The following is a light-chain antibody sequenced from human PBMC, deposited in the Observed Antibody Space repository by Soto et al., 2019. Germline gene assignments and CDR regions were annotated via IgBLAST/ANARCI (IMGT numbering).Light chain of an antibody. J-gene: IGLJ3*02. CDR2: EAS. CDR3: SSHTTTSTLGV. V-gene: IGLV2-14*01. Sequence: QSALTQPASVSGSPGQSITISCTGTSTDIGGFNYVSWYQQHPGTAPKLIIYEASNRPSGISNRFSGSKSANTACLTISGLQAEDEADYYCSSHTTTSTLGVFGGGTKVTVL. CDR1: STDIGGFNY.